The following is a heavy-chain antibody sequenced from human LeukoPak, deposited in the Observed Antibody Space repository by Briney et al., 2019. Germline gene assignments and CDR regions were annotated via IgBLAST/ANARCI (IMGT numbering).Heavy chain of an antibody. CDR1: GGSIRSYY. Sequence: SETLSLICTVSGGSIRSYYWSWIRQPPGKGLEWIGYIYWSGRTHYSPSLKSRVTISVDTSKNQFSLKLSSVTAADTAVYYCARARTYYDFWSGYNPNNWFDPWGQGTLVTVSS. V-gene: IGHV4-59*12. D-gene: IGHD3-3*01. J-gene: IGHJ5*02. CDR3: ARARTYYDFWSGYNPNNWFDP. CDR2: IYWSGRT.